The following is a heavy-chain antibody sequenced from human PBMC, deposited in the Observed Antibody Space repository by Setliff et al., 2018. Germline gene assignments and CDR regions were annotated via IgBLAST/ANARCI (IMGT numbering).Heavy chain of an antibody. J-gene: IGHJ4*02. V-gene: IGHV1-18*01. D-gene: IGHD5-12*01. Sequence: ASVKVSCKAPGYTFTSCAVTWVRQAPGQGLEWMGGISGYNGNTNYAQNLQGRVTITTDPSSRTAYMELRSLRSDDTAVYYCARDTSTRSAASDPSFNFDFWGQGSLVTVSS. CDR3: ARDTSTRSAASDPSFNFDF. CDR1: GYTFTSCA. CDR2: ISGYNGNT.